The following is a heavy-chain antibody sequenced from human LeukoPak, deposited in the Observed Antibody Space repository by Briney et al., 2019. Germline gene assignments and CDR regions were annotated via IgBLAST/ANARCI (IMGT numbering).Heavy chain of an antibody. V-gene: IGHV4-39*01. CDR2: IYYSGST. D-gene: IGHD3-22*01. CDR3: ARPNYYDSSGYFN. Sequence: SETLSLTCTVSGGSISSSSYYWGWIRQPPGKGLEGFVNIYYSGSTYYNPSLKSRITISVDTSKNQFSLKLTSVTAADTAVYYCARPNYYDSSGYFNWGQGTLVTVSS. CDR1: GGSISSSSYY. J-gene: IGHJ4*02.